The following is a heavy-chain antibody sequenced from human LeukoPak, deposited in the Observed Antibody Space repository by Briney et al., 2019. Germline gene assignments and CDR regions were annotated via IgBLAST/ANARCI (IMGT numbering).Heavy chain of an antibody. D-gene: IGHD5-18*01. J-gene: IGHJ6*02. CDR1: GFTVSSNY. CDR2: IYSGGST. CDR3: ARDGTREYSYGYPYYYYGMGV. Sequence: GGSLRLSCAASGFTVSSNYMSWVRQAPGKGLEWVSVIYSGGSTYYADSVKGRFTISRDNSKNTLYLQMNGLRAEDTAVYYCARDGTREYSYGYPYYYYGMGVWGQGTTVTVSS. V-gene: IGHV3-53*01.